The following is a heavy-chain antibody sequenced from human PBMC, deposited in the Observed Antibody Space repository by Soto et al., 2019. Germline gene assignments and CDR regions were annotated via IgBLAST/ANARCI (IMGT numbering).Heavy chain of an antibody. J-gene: IGHJ4*02. D-gene: IGHD2-21*01. Sequence: PSETLSLTCTVSGGSISSGGYYWSWIRQHPGKGLEWIGYIYYSGSTYYNPSLKSRVTISVDTSKNQFSLNLYSVTAADTAVYYCARDKIPGLFDYWGQGTLVPVSS. CDR3: ARDKIPGLFDY. V-gene: IGHV4-31*03. CDR1: GGSISSGGYY. CDR2: IYYSGST.